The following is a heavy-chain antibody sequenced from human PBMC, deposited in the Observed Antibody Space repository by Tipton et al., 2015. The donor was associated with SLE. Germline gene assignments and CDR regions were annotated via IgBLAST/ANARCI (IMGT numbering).Heavy chain of an antibody. CDR2: LYSGGST. CDR3: ARERITIFGVVTSPWFDP. Sequence: SLRLSCAASGFTFSSYAMSWVRQAPGKGLEWVSLLYSGGSTYYADSVKGRFTISRDNSKNTLYLQMNSLRAEDTAVYYCARERITIFGVVTSPWFDPWGQGTLVTVSS. V-gene: IGHV3-23*03. CDR1: GFTFSSYA. D-gene: IGHD3-3*01. J-gene: IGHJ5*02.